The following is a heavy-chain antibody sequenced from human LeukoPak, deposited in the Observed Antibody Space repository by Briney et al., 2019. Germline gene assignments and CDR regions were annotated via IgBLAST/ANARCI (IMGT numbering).Heavy chain of an antibody. J-gene: IGHJ6*02. D-gene: IGHD2-15*01. Sequence: GGSLRLSCAASGFTFSSYSMNWVRQAPGEGLEWVSSISSSSSYIYYADSVKGRFTISRDNAKNSLYLQMNSLRAEDTAVYYCARQLHLTGYCSGGSCYPPYYYYGMDVWGQGTTVTVSS. CDR2: ISSSSSYI. V-gene: IGHV3-21*01. CDR3: ARQLHLTGYCSGGSCYPPYYYYGMDV. CDR1: GFTFSSYS.